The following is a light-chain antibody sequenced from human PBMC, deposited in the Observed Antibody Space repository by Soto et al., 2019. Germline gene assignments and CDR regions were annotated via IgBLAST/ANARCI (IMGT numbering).Light chain of an antibody. CDR2: SNN. Sequence: QSVLTQPPSASGTPGQRVTISCSGSSSNLGSNYVYWYQQLPGTAPKLLIYSNNQRPSGVPDRFSGSKSGTSASLAISGLRSEDEADYYCAAWDDSLRALVFGGGTKVTVL. V-gene: IGLV1-47*02. CDR3: AAWDDSLRALV. J-gene: IGLJ3*02. CDR1: SSNLGSNY.